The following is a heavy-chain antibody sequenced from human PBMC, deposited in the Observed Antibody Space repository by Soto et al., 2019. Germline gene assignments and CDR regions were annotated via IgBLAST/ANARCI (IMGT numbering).Heavy chain of an antibody. V-gene: IGHV4-59*01. D-gene: IGHD3-10*01. CDR2: IYYSGST. CDR1: GGSISSYY. CDR3: ARGDYYGSGSYPPWPDWFDP. J-gene: IGHJ5*02. Sequence: SETLSLTCTVSGGSISSYYWSWIRQPPGKGLEWIGYIYYSGSTNYNPSLKSRVTISVDTSKNQFSLKLSSVTAADTAVYYCARGDYYGSGSYPPWPDWFDPWGQGTLVTVSS.